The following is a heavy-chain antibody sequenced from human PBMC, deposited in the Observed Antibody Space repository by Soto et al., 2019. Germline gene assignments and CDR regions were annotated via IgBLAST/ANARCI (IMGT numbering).Heavy chain of an antibody. J-gene: IGHJ5*02. CDR2: IIPILGIA. CDR1: GGTFSSYT. V-gene: IGHV1-69*02. D-gene: IGHD3-9*01. Sequence: QVQLVQSGAEVKKPGSSVKVSCKASGGTFSSYTISWVRQAPVQGLEWMGRIIPILGIANYAQKFQGRVTITADKSTSTAYMELSSLRSEDTAVYYCARTTYYDILTMGGWFDPWGQGTLVTVSS. CDR3: ARTTYYDILTMGGWFDP.